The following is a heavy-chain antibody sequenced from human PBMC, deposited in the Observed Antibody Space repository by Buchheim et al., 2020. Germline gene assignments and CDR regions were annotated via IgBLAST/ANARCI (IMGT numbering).Heavy chain of an antibody. J-gene: IGHJ6*02. D-gene: IGHD5-18*01. CDR3: ARGYSLWAGGGMDV. CDR1: GFTVSSNY. Sequence: EVQLVESGGGLVQPGGSLRLSCAASGFTVSSNYMSWVRQAPGKGLEWVSVIYSGGSTYYADSVKGRFTISRDNSKNTLYLQMNSLRAGDTAVYYCARGYSLWAGGGMDVWGQGTT. CDR2: IYSGGST. V-gene: IGHV3-66*01.